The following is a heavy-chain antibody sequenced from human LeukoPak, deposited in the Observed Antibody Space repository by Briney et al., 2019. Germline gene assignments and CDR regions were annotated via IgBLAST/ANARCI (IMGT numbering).Heavy chain of an antibody. Sequence: ASVKVSCKASGYTFNGYYMHWVRQAPGQGLEWMGWINPNSGGTNYAQKFQGRVTMTRDTSISTAYMELSRLRSDDTAVYYCASTGYSSGWYWEFDYWGQGTLVTVSS. CDR3: ASTGYSSGWYWEFDY. V-gene: IGHV1-2*02. J-gene: IGHJ4*02. CDR1: GYTFNGYY. D-gene: IGHD6-19*01. CDR2: INPNSGGT.